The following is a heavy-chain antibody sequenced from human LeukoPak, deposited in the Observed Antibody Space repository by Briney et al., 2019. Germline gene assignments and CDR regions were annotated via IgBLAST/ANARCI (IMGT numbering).Heavy chain of an antibody. CDR2: IHHDGRI. D-gene: IGHD3-16*02. Sequence: SETLSLTCDVSGVSIDSTNWWNWVRQPPGKGLEWIGEIHHDGRINYNPSLKSRVTISVDKSKNQFSLRLNSVTAADTAMYYCARSHDHLWGNYPDYWGQGTLVTVSS. CDR3: ARSHDHLWGNYPDY. V-gene: IGHV4/OR15-8*01. J-gene: IGHJ4*02. CDR1: GVSIDSTNW.